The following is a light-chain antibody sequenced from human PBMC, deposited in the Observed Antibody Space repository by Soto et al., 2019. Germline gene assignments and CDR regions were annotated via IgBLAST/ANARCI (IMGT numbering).Light chain of an antibody. CDR3: QQRTGS. J-gene: IGKJ4*01. CDR1: QSVSSSY. Sequence: ELVFTQSPGTLSLSPGAIATLSCRASQSVSSSYLSWYQQKPGQAPRLLIYGASSRATGIPERFSGSGSGTDFTLSISSLEPEDVGVYYCQQRTGSFGGGTKVDIK. V-gene: IGKV3D-20*02. CDR2: GAS.